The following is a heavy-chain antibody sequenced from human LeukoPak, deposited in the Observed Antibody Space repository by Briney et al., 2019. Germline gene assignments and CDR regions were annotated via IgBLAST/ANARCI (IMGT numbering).Heavy chain of an antibody. CDR1: GGSISSSSYY. CDR2: THFSGST. D-gene: IGHD6-6*01. V-gene: IGHV4-61*02. Sequence: SETLSLTCTVSGGSISSSSYYWSWIRQPAGKGLEWIGRTHFSGSTNYNPSLKSRVIISVDTSKNQFSLKLSSVTAADTATYYCARDRYSSSHFFAFDVWGQGTMVTVSS. J-gene: IGHJ3*01. CDR3: ARDRYSSSHFFAFDV.